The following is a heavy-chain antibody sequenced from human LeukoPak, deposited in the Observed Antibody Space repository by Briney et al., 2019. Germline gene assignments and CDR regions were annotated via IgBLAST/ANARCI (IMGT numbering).Heavy chain of an antibody. V-gene: IGHV3-7*01. CDR1: GFTFSSYW. D-gene: IGHD1-26*01. CDR3: ARSIGSPMLGYYGMDV. J-gene: IGHJ6*02. CDR2: IKQDGSEK. Sequence: PGGSLRLSCAASGFTFSSYWMSWVRQAPGKGLEWVANIKQDGSEKYYVDSVKGRFTISRDNAKNSLYLQMNSLRAEDTAVYYCARSIGSPMLGYYGMDVWGQGTTVTVSS.